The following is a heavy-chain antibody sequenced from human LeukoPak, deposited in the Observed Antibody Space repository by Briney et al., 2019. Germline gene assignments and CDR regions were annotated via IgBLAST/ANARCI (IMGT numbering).Heavy chain of an antibody. J-gene: IGHJ6*03. CDR2: INPSGGST. D-gene: IGHD3-9*01. V-gene: IGHV1-46*01. CDR3: ARESTDDILTGYSEGGYYYYMDV. CDR1: GYTFTSYY. Sequence: ASVKVSCKASGYTFTSYYMHWVRQAPGQGLEWMGIINPSGGSTSYAQKFQGRVTMTRDMSTSTVYMELSSLRSEDTAVYYCARESTDDILTGYSEGGYYYYMDVWGKGTTVTVSS.